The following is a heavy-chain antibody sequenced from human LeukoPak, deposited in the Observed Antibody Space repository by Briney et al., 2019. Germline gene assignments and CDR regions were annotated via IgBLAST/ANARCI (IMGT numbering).Heavy chain of an antibody. J-gene: IGHJ6*02. Sequence: SETLSLTCTVSGGSISSYYWSWIRQPAGKGLEWIGRIYTSGSTNYNPSLKSRVTMSVDTSKNQFSLKLSSVPAADTAVYYCARGRDFWSGYHYYYGMDVWGQGTTVTVSS. CDR2: IYTSGST. CDR1: GGSISSYY. V-gene: IGHV4-4*07. D-gene: IGHD3-3*01. CDR3: ARGRDFWSGYHYYYGMDV.